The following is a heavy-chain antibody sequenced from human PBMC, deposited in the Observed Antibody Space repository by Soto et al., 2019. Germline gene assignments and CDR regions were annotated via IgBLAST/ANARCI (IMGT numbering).Heavy chain of an antibody. V-gene: IGHV1-46*01. CDR1: GYTFASYY. J-gene: IGHJ3*02. CDR3: ARERPPITMMTASDAFDI. CDR2: INPSGGST. Sequence: ASVKVSCKASGYTFASYYRHWVRQAPGQGLERKGIINPSGGSTSYAQKFQGRVTMTRDTSTSTVYMELSSLRSEDTAVYYCARERPPITMMTASDAFDIWGQGTIVT. D-gene: IGHD3-22*01.